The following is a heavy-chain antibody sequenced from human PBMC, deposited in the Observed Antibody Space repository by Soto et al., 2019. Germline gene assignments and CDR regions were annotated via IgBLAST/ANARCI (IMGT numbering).Heavy chain of an antibody. J-gene: IGHJ4*02. CDR2: INPSGGST. V-gene: IGHV1-46*02. CDR3: ARGAYYYGSGSYPKG. Sequence: SVKRTCTASGYTLNSNYMHWVRQAPDKGLEWMGIINPSGGSTSYAQKFQGRVTMTRDTSTSTVYMELSSLRSEDTAVYFCARGAYYYGSGSYPKGWGQGTLVTVSS. D-gene: IGHD3-10*01. CDR1: GYTLNSNY.